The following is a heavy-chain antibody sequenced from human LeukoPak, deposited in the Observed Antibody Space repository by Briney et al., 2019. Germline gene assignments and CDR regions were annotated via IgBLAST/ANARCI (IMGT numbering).Heavy chain of an antibody. D-gene: IGHD6-19*01. CDR3: ARQGYSSGWYGGLGYYYYGMDV. CDR2: IYYSEST. Sequence: SETLSLTCTVSGGSISSHYWSWIRQPPGKGLEWIGYIYYSESTNYNPSLKSRVTISVDTSKNQFSLKLSSVTAADTAVYYCARQGYSSGWYGGLGYYYYGMDVWGQGTTVTVSS. CDR1: GGSISSHY. J-gene: IGHJ6*02. V-gene: IGHV4-59*08.